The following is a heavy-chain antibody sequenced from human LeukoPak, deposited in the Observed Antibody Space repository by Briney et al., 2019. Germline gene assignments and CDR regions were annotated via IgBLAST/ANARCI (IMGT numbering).Heavy chain of an antibody. Sequence: ASVKVSCKASGYTFSGSYIHWVRQAPGQGLAWMGWINPKNGATNYAQKFQGRVTMTRDTSMSTVYMELSGLRSDDTAVYFCARDYCTGDNCYFDYWGQGILVTVSS. CDR3: ARDYCTGDNCYFDY. CDR2: INPKNGAT. CDR1: GYTFSGSY. J-gene: IGHJ4*02. V-gene: IGHV1-2*02. D-gene: IGHD2-8*02.